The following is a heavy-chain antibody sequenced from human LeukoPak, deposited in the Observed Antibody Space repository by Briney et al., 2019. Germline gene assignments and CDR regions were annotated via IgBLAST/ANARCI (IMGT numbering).Heavy chain of an antibody. J-gene: IGHJ4*02. V-gene: IGHV3-48*03. CDR1: GFSFSSYE. CDR2: ISSSGSTI. CDR3: ARGYGKFDY. Sequence: GSLRLSCTASGFSFSSYEMNWVHQAPGKGLEWVSYISSSGSTIYYADSVKGRFTISRDNTKQSLYLQMNSLRAEDTAVYYCARGYGKFDYWGQGTLVTVSS. D-gene: IGHD4-17*01.